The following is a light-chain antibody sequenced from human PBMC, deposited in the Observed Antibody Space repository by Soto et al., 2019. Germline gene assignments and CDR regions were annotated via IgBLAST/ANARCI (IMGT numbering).Light chain of an antibody. J-gene: IGLJ1*01. Sequence: SVLTQPASVSGSPGQSITISCTGTSSDVGGYNYVSWYQQHPGKAPKLMLYEVSKRPSGVPDRFSGSKSGNTASLTVSGLQAEDEADYYCSSYAGSNNLYVFGTGTKVTVL. CDR2: EVS. V-gene: IGLV2-8*01. CDR1: SSDVGGYNY. CDR3: SSYAGSNNLYV.